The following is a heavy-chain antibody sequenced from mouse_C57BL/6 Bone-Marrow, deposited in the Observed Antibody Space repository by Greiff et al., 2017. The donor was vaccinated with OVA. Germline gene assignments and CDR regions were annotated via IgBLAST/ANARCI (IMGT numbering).Heavy chain of an antibody. V-gene: IGHV1-64*01. D-gene: IGHD6-2*01. CDR3: ARRSLPYYFDY. Sequence: QVQLQQPGAELVKPGASVKLSCKASGYTFTSYWMHWVKQRPGQGLEWIGMIHPNSGSTNYNEKFKSKATLTVDKSSSTAYMQLSSLTSDDSAVYYCARRSLPYYFDYWGQGTTLTVSS. CDR2: IHPNSGST. J-gene: IGHJ2*01. CDR1: GYTFTSYW.